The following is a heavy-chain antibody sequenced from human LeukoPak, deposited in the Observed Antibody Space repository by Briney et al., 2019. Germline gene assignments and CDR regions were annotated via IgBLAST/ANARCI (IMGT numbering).Heavy chain of an antibody. V-gene: IGHV4-39*01. CDR2: INYSGST. CDR3: ARRVASSSSGFDY. CDR1: GGSISSSSYY. D-gene: IGHD6-6*01. Sequence: SETLSLTYTVSGGSISSSSYYWGWIRQPPGKGLEWIGSINYSGSTYYNPSLKSRVTISVDTSKNQFSLKLCSVTAADTAVYYCARRVASSSSGFDYWGQGTLVTASS. J-gene: IGHJ4*02.